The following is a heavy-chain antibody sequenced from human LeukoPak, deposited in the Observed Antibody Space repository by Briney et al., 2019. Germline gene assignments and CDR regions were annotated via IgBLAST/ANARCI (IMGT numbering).Heavy chain of an antibody. V-gene: IGHV4-61*02. CDR3: AMTYYDILTGYSFYAFDI. D-gene: IGHD3-9*01. CDR1: GGSISSGSYY. J-gene: IGHJ3*02. Sequence: SETLSLTCTVSGGSISSGSYYWSWIRQPAGKGLEWIGRIYTSGSTNYNPSLKSRVTISVDTSKNQFSLKLNSVTAADTAVYYCAMTYYDILTGYSFYAFDIWGQGTMVTVSS. CDR2: IYTSGST.